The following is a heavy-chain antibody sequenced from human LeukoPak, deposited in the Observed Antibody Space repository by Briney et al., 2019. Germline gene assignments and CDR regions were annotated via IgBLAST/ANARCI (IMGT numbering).Heavy chain of an antibody. CDR2: ISYDGSNK. CDR1: GFTFSSYG. J-gene: IGHJ4*02. V-gene: IGHV3-30*18. Sequence: GGSLRLSCAASGFTFSSYGMLWVRQAPGKGLEWVAVISYDGSNKYYADSVKGRFTISRDNSKNTLYLQMNSLRAEDTAVYYCAKDRLRYNWNDAQDYWGQGTLVTVSS. D-gene: IGHD1-20*01. CDR3: AKDRLRYNWNDAQDY.